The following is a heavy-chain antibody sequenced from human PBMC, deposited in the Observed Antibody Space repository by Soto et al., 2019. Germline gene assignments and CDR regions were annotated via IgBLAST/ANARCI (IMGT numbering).Heavy chain of an antibody. J-gene: IGHJ4*02. Sequence: SEKVSCKASGFTFFTSAVQWVRQARGQRLEWIGWIVVGSGNTNYAQKFQERVTITRDMSTNTAYMELSSLRSEDTALYYCAADPYCGGDCYFDYWGQGIMVTVSS. CDR3: AADPYCGGDCYFDY. V-gene: IGHV1-58*01. CDR2: IVVGSGNT. D-gene: IGHD2-21*02. CDR1: GFTFFTSA.